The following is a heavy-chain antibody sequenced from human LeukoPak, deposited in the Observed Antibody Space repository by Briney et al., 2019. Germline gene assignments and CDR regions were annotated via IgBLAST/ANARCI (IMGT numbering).Heavy chain of an antibody. J-gene: IGHJ5*02. CDR2: ISSSSSYI. V-gene: IGHV3-21*01. Sequence: GGSLRLSCAASRFTFSSYSMNWVRQAPGKGLEWVSSISSSSSYIYYADSVKGRFTISRDNAKNSLYLQMNSLRAEDTAVYYCARDNEGYYYDSSGYYYTWGQGTLVTVSS. D-gene: IGHD3-22*01. CDR1: RFTFSSYS. CDR3: ARDNEGYYYDSSGYYYT.